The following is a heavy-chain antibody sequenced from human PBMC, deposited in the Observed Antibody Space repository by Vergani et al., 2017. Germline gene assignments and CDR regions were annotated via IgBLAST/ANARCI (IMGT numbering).Heavy chain of an antibody. CDR1: GGSISSYY. V-gene: IGHV4-59*05. D-gene: IGHD5-24*01. CDR3: ARDGPGWFDP. J-gene: IGHJ5*02. CDR2: IYYSGST. Sequence: QVQLQESGPGLVKPSETLSLTCTVSGGSISSYYWSWIRQPPGKGLEWIGSIYYSGSTYYNPSLKSRVTISVDTSKNQFSLKLSSVTAADTAVYYCARDGPGWFDPWGQGTLVTVSS.